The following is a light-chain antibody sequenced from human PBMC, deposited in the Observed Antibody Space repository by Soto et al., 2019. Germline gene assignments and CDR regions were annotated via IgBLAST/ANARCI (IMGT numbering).Light chain of an antibody. CDR1: SSDVGGYNY. V-gene: IGLV2-14*01. J-gene: IGLJ3*02. CDR3: SSYTSSSLWV. Sequence: QSDLTQPASVSGSPGQSITISCTGTSSDVGGYNYVSWYQQHPGKAPKLMIYDVSNRPSGVSNRFSGSKSGNTASLTISGLQAEDEADYYCSSYTSSSLWVFGGGTKLTVL. CDR2: DVS.